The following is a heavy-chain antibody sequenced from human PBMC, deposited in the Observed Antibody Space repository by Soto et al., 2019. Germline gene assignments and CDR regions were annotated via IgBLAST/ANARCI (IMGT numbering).Heavy chain of an antibody. J-gene: IGHJ4*02. CDR2: VSAYNRNS. D-gene: IGHD1-26*01. CDR1: GYTFRNYG. Sequence: QVQLVQSGSEVKKPGASVRVTCKASGYTFRNYGISWVREAPGQGLEWMGWVSAYNRNSNYAQKFEDRVIMTADTATSTAYLELRGPRSDDTAIYYCARDRQWEPLLYWGQGTLVTVSS. V-gene: IGHV1-18*01. CDR3: ARDRQWEPLLY.